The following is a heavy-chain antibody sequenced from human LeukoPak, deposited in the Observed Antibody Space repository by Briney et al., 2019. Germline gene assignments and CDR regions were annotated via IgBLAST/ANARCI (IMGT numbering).Heavy chain of an antibody. CDR3: VRQGTNSGYYLLDY. J-gene: IGHJ4*02. CDR1: GDYLSDYY. Sequence: PSETLSLTCAVYGDYLSDYYWSWIRQSPGKGLQWIGEVAHKGPTVYSPTLNRKYNPSLESRVTMSVDPSKNQFSLKLTSVTVADTATYYCVRQGTNSGYYLLDYWGPGHLVTVSS. D-gene: IGHD3-22*01. V-gene: IGHV4-34*01. CDR2: VAHKGPTVYSPTLNR.